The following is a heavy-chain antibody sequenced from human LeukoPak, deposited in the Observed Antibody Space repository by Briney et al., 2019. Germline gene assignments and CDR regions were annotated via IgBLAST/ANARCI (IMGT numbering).Heavy chain of an antibody. J-gene: IGHJ4*02. D-gene: IGHD3-3*01. V-gene: IGHV3-30*18. CDR3: AKAANNYDLWSTIGQ. CDR2: ISYDGSNK. CDR1: GFTFSSYG. Sequence: GGSLRLSCAASGFTFSSYGMHWVRQAPGKGLEWVAVISYDGSNKYYADSVKGRFTISRDNSKNTLYLQMNSLRAEDTAVYYCAKAANNYDLWSTIGQWGQGTLVTVSS.